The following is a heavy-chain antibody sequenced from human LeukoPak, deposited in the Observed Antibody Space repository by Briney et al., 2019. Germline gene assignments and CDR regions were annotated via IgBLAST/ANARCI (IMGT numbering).Heavy chain of an antibody. V-gene: IGHV4-30-4*07. CDR2: IYYSGST. D-gene: IGHD4-23*01. CDR1: GGSISSGGYS. Sequence: SQTLSLTCAVSGGSISSGGYSWSWIRQPPGKGLEWIGYIYYSGSTNYNSSLKSRVTISVDTSKNQFSLKLSSVTAADTAVYYCARHGDYGGNSFGYWGQGTLVTVSS. CDR3: ARHGDYGGNSFGY. J-gene: IGHJ4*02.